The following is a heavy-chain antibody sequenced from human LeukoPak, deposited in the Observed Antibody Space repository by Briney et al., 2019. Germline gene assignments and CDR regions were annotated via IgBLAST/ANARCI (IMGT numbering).Heavy chain of an antibody. V-gene: IGHV4-4*02. J-gene: IGHJ4*02. Sequence: SETLSLTCAVSGGSISSSSSICWTWVRQPPGKGLEWIGEIYHIGATNYNPSLKSRVTMLLDKSKNQFSLKLNSVTAADTAVYYCARNGGNSDYDYWGQGNPVTVSP. D-gene: IGHD4-23*01. CDR2: IYHIGAT. CDR1: GGSISSSSSIC. CDR3: ARNGGNSDYDY.